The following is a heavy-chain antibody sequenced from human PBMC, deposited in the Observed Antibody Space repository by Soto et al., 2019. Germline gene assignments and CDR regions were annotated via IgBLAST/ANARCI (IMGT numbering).Heavy chain of an antibody. CDR1: GFTFTNYA. V-gene: IGHV3-23*01. Sequence: PGGSLRLSCAASGFTFTNYAMNWVRQAPWKGLEWVSVISGSGENTYYADSVKGRFTISRDNAKNTLYLQMNSLRAADAAVYFWAKDFGDIVVVVLAPYGMDVWAQGTTVTVSS. CDR3: AKDFGDIVVVVLAPYGMDV. J-gene: IGHJ6*02. CDR2: ISGSGENT. D-gene: IGHD2-15*01.